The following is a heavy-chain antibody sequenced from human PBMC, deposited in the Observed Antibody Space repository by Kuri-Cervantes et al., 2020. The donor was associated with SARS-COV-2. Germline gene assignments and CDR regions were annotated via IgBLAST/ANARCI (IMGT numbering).Heavy chain of an antibody. Sequence: SETLSLTCAVYGGSFSGYYWSWIRQPPGKGLEWIGEINHSGSTNYNPSLKSRVTISVDTSKNQFSLKLSSVTAADTAVYYCARLYRCSSTSCLNYFDYWGQGTLVTVSS. CDR2: INHSGST. J-gene: IGHJ4*02. CDR3: ARLYRCSSTSCLNYFDY. CDR1: GGSFSGYY. D-gene: IGHD2-2*01. V-gene: IGHV4-34*01.